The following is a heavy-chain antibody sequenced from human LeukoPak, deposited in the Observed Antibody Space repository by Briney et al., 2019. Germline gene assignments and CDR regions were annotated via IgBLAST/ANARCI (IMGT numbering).Heavy chain of an antibody. J-gene: IGHJ5*02. CDR1: GYTFTGYY. V-gene: IGHV1-46*01. CDR3: ARDRIPGYYDFWSGYYRRENPNNWFDP. D-gene: IGHD3-3*01. CDR2: INPSGGST. Sequence: GASVKVSCKASGYTFTGYYMHWVRQAPGQGLEWVGIINPSGGSTSYAQKFQGRVTMTRDTSTSTVYMELSSLRSEDTAVYYCARDRIPGYYDFWSGYYRRENPNNWFDPWGQGTLVTVSS.